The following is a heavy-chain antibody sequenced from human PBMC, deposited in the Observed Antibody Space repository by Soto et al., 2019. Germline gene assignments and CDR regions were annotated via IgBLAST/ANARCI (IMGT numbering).Heavy chain of an antibody. D-gene: IGHD1-1*01. J-gene: IGHJ4*02. CDR2: IKTKPDDGTI. Sequence: GSLRHCCSASGLVFSDVWMTCVRQAPGKGLEWVGRIKTKPDDGTIDYAAPVRGRFTISRDDSKNTLYLQMTSLTPDDTGVYYCTTSNLGVDFWGQGTLVTVSS. CDR3: TTSNLGVDF. V-gene: IGHV3-15*01. CDR1: GLVFSDVW.